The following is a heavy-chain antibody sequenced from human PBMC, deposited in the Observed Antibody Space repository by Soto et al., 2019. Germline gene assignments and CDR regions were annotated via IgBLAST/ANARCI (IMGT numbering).Heavy chain of an antibody. CDR3: ARAPDKYYFDS. Sequence: SETLSLTCAVYGGSFNGYFWTWIRQPPGKGPEWIGDIDHGGSTNYNPSLKSRVTISVDTSKNQFSLKLRSVTDADMAMFYCARAPDKYYFDSWGQGTQVTVSS. CDR2: IDHGGST. J-gene: IGHJ4*02. V-gene: IGHV4-34*01. CDR1: GGSFNGYF.